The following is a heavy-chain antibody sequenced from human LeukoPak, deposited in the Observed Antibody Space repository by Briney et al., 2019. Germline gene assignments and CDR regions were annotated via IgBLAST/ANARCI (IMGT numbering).Heavy chain of an antibody. V-gene: IGHV1-46*01. CDR3: AKDPRDISTGNYDEFDI. CDR2: INPSLHIP. D-gene: IGHD3-9*01. J-gene: IGHJ3*02. CDR1: GYTFSNYC. Sequence: ASVKVSCKASGYTFSNYCMHWVRQAPGQGLEWLGIINPSLHIPIYAQTFQGRVTMTTDMSTSTFYMELSNLVSEDTAVHYCAKDPRDISTGNYDEFDIWGQGTMVTVSS.